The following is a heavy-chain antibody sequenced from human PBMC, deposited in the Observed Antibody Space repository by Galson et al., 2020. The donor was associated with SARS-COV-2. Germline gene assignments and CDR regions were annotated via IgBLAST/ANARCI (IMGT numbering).Heavy chain of an antibody. Sequence: SGPTLVKPTQTLTLACTFSGFSLSTSGKCVNWIRQPPGKAPEWLARIAWDDDKYYSTSLKTRLTISKDTSKNQVVLIMTNLDPMDTATYYCARQYNALSGASDHWGQGTLVTVSS. J-gene: IGHJ4*02. CDR2: IAWDDDK. V-gene: IGHV2-70*11. D-gene: IGHD1-20*01. CDR3: ARQYNALSGASDH. CDR1: GFSLSTSGKC.